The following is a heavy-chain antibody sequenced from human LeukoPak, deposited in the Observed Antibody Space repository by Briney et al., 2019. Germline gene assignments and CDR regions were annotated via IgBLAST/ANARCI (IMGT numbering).Heavy chain of an antibody. J-gene: IGHJ4*02. CDR1: GFTFSNYA. CDR2: ISGSGGST. CDR3: AREDSYYYGSGSYPFDY. D-gene: IGHD3-10*01. V-gene: IGHV3-23*01. Sequence: GGSLRLSCAASGFTFSNYAMSWVRQAPGKGLEWVSAISGSGGSTYYADSVKGRFTISRDNAKNSLYLQMNSLRAEDTAVYYCAREDSYYYGSGSYPFDYWGQGTLVTVSS.